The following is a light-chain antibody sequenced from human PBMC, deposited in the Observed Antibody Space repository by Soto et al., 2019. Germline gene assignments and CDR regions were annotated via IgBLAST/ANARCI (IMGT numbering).Light chain of an antibody. Sequence: EIVLTQSPGTLSLSPGERATLSCRASQSVSSSYLAWYQQKPGQPPRLLIYGASSRATGIPDRFSGSGSGTEFTLTISSLQPDDFATYYCLQSNSYPWTFGQGTKVDIK. V-gene: IGKV3-20*01. CDR2: GAS. CDR3: LQSNSYPWT. CDR1: QSVSSSY. J-gene: IGKJ1*01.